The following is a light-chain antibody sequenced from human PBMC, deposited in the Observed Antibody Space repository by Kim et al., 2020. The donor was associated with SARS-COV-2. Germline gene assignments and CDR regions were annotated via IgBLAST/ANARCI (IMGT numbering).Light chain of an antibody. V-gene: IGKV4-1*01. CDR1: WCVLYSCNNKNY. J-gene: IGKJ3*01. CDR2: CAS. CDR3: QQYDSIPFT. Sequence: ATINSQSSWCVLYSCNNKNYLAWYQQKAGQPPQLLIYCASTRESGVPDRFSGSGSGTDFTLTISSLQAEDVAVYYCQQYDSIPFTFGPGTKVDIK.